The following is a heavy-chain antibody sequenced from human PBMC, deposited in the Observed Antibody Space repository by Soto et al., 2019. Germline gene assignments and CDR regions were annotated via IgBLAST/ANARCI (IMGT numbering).Heavy chain of an antibody. Sequence: QVQLVQSGTEVKKPGASVNVSCKAFGYTFTSYGFSWVRQVPGQGLEWLGGISAFNGDTQYSQTMKGRLTVTTDTATTTVLMELRSLTPADTAVYYCAREAGWQRMVPYDWGQGTLVTVS. V-gene: IGHV1-18*04. J-gene: IGHJ4*02. D-gene: IGHD6-25*01. CDR2: ISAFNGDT. CDR3: AREAGWQRMVPYD. CDR1: GYTFTSYG.